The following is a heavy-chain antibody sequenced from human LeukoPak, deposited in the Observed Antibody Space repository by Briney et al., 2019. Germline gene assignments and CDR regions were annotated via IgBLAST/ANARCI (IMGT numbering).Heavy chain of an antibody. CDR3: TTDGVGVEGATYDN. Sequence: GGSLRLSCAASGFTFSNYGMNWVRQASGKGLEWVSAISGSGDNTYYADSVKGRFTISRDNSKNTLYLQMNSLKTEDTAVYYCTTDGVGVEGATYDNWGQGTLVSVSS. CDR2: ISGSGDNT. CDR1: GFTFSNYG. J-gene: IGHJ4*02. V-gene: IGHV3-23*01. D-gene: IGHD1-26*01.